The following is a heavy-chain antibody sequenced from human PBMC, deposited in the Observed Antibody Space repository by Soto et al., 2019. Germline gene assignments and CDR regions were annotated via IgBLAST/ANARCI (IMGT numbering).Heavy chain of an antibody. CDR3: AHRPPGIAAAGPQGYAFDI. CDR1: GYTLTEFS. J-gene: IGHJ3*02. CDR2: FDPEDGET. Sequence: ASVKVSCKVSGYTLTEFSMHWVRQAPAKGLEWMGGFDPEDGETIYAQKFQGRVTMTEDTSTDTAYMELSSLRSEDTAVYYCAHRPPGIAAAGPQGYAFDICGQGTLVTGSS. V-gene: IGHV1-24*01. D-gene: IGHD6-25*01.